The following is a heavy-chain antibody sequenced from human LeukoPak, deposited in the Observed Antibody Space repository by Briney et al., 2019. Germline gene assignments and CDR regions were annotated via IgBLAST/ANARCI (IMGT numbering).Heavy chain of an antibody. J-gene: IGHJ4*02. CDR1: GFTFSSYS. D-gene: IGHD5-18*01. CDR3: ARDSGYSYALDY. CDR2: ISSSSSYI. V-gene: IGHV3-21*01. Sequence: PGGSLRLSCAASGFTFSSYSMNWVRQAPGKGLEWVSSISSSSSYIYYADSVKGRFTISRDNAKNSLYLQMNSLRAEDTAVYYCARDSGYSYALDYRGQGTLVTVSS.